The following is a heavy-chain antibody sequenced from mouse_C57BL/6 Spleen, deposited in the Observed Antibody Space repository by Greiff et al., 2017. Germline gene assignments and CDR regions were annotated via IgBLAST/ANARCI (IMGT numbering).Heavy chain of an antibody. Sequence: QVQLQQPGAELVKPGASVKLSCKASGYTFTSYWMQWVNQRTGQGLEWIGEIDPSASYTNYNQKFKGKATWTVDTSASTAYMQLSSLTSEDSAVYYCARGELLGAMDYWGQGTSVTVSS. J-gene: IGHJ4*01. V-gene: IGHV1-50*01. CDR2: IDPSASYT. CDR3: ARGELLGAMDY. D-gene: IGHD2-12*01. CDR1: GYTFTSYW.